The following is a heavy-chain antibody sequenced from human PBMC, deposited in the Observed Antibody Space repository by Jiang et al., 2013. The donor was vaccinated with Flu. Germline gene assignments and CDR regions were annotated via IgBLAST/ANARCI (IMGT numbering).Heavy chain of an antibody. CDR3: ARDLLSQGAGRYYFYFEY. J-gene: IGHJ4*02. CDR1: GFTFSRYS. D-gene: IGHD1-26*01. Sequence: VQLLESGGGLVKPGGSLRLSCEASGFTFSRYSMNWVRQAPGKGLEWISSIGARSEYINYADSVKGRFTIFRDNNKNLVYLQMNNLRAEDTAEYYCARDLLSQGAGRYYFYFEYWGQGSLVTVSS. CDR2: IGARSEYI. V-gene: IGHV3-21*06.